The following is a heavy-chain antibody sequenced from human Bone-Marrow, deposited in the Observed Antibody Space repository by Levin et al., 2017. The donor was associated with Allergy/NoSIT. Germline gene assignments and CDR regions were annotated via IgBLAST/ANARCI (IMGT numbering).Heavy chain of an antibody. CDR2: ISYRGST. D-gene: IGHD3/OR15-3a*01. CDR1: GGSISSSGYH. J-gene: IGHJ4*02. CDR3: ARLDGYCFDY. V-gene: IGHV4-31*03. Sequence: SETLSLTCTVSGGSISSSGYHWTWIRQYPNKGLEWIGYISYRGSTYFNPSLKSRLTMSIDTSAQHFSLNLTSVSAADTAIYYCARLDGYCFDYWGQGALVTVSS.